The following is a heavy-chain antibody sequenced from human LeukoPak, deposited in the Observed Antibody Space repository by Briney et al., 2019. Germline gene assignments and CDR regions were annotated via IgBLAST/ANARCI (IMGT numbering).Heavy chain of an antibody. D-gene: IGHD3-9*01. Sequence: GGSLRLSCAASGFTFSSYSMNWVRQAPGKGLEWVSSISSSSSYIYYADSVKGRFTISRDNAKNSLYLQMNRLRAEDTAVYYCASERTYYDILTGYPSYFDYWGQGTLVTVSS. J-gene: IGHJ4*02. V-gene: IGHV3-21*01. CDR2: ISSSSSYI. CDR3: ASERTYYDILTGYPSYFDY. CDR1: GFTFSSYS.